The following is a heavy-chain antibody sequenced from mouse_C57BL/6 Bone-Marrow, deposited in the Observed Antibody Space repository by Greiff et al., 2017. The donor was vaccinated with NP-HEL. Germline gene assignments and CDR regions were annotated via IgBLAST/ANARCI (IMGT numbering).Heavy chain of an antibody. J-gene: IGHJ3*01. CDR3: ARYAYYDYGGGFAY. CDR1: GFTFTDYY. D-gene: IGHD2-4*01. V-gene: IGHV7-3*01. CDR2: IRNKANGYTT. Sequence: EVQVVESGGGLVQPGGSLSLSCAASGFTFTDYYMSWVRQPPGKALEWLGFIRNKANGYTTEYSASVKGRFTISRDNSQSILYLQMNALRAEDSATYYCARYAYYDYGGGFAYWGQGTLVTVSA.